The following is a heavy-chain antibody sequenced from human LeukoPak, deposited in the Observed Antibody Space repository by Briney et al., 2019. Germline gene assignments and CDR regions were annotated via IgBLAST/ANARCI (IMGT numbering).Heavy chain of an antibody. J-gene: IGHJ4*02. CDR2: INPSGGST. D-gene: IGHD4-17*01. CDR1: GYTFTSYY. V-gene: IGHV1-46*01. Sequence: ASVKVSCKASGYTFTSYYMHWVRQAPGQGLEWMGIINPSGGSTSYAQKFQGRVTMTRDMSTSTVYMELSSLRSDDTAVYYCARGPGDGDYVIGSSWTDYWGQGTLVTVSS. CDR3: ARGPGDGDYVIGSSWTDY.